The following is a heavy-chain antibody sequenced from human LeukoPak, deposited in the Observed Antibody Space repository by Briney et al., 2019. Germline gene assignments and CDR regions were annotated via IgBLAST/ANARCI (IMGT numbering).Heavy chain of an antibody. V-gene: IGHV1-18*01. J-gene: IGHJ4*02. CDR1: GYTFTNYG. CDR2: ISAYNGNA. CDR3: ARGIAAAGIDY. Sequence: VASVKVSCKASGYTFTNYGITWVRQAPGQGLEWMGWISAYNGNANYAQKLQGRVTMTTDTSTNTAYMDVRSLRSDDTALYYCARGIAAAGIDYWGQGTLVTVSS. D-gene: IGHD6-13*01.